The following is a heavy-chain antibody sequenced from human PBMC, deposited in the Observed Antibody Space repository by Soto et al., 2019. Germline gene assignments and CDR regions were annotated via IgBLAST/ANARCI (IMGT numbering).Heavy chain of an antibody. J-gene: IGHJ4*02. CDR3: ARVSAYHFDY. V-gene: IGHV4-4*02. D-gene: IGHD3-16*01. Sequence: ETLSVTCAVSGGSIRSNNVGSWVRQPPGKGLEWIGEIYHSGVTNYNPSLKSRVTISVDKSKNQLARKLSSLTAADTAVYYWARVSAYHFDYWGQGTLVTLSS. CDR2: IYHSGVT. CDR1: GGSIRSNNV.